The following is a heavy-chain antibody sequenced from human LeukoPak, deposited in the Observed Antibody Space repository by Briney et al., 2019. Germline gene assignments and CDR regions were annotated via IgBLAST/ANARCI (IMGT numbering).Heavy chain of an antibody. CDR2: ISYDGSNK. J-gene: IGHJ5*02. CDR3: ARERLRLNWFDP. D-gene: IGHD4-17*01. V-gene: IGHV3-30-3*01. Sequence: GGSLRLSCAASGFTFSSYAMHWVRQAPGKGLEGVAVISYDGSNKYYADSVKGRFTISRDNSKNTLYLQMNSLRAEDTAVYYCARERLRLNWFDPWGQGTLVTVSS. CDR1: GFTFSSYA.